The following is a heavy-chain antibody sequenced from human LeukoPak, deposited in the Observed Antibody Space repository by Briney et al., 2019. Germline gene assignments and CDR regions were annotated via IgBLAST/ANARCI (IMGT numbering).Heavy chain of an antibody. J-gene: IGHJ5*02. CDR3: AKGGSGYFLDL. D-gene: IGHD3-22*01. CDR1: GFIFNNFG. Sequence: GGSLRLSCAASGFIFNNFGLIWVGQAPGKGLEWVSAISNDGGGTTYADFVKGRFTISGDNSKNTLFLQMNSLRAEDTALYYCAKGGSGYFLDLWGQGTLVTVSS. CDR2: ISNDGGGT. V-gene: IGHV3-23*01.